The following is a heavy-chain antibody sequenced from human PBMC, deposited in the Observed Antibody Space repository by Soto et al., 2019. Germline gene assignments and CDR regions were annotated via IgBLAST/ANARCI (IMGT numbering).Heavy chain of an antibody. CDR1: GGSFSGYY. J-gene: IGHJ5*02. CDR3: AARPVGYCSSTRSRGYWFDH. V-gene: IGHV4-34*01. Sequence: QVQLQQWGAGLLKPSETLSLTCAVYGGSFSGYYWSWIRQPPGKGLEWIGEINHSGSTNYNPSLKRRVTISVDTSQNQFSQKLGSVTAAGTAVYYCAARPVGYCSSTRSRGYWFDHWGQGTLVTVSS. D-gene: IGHD2-2*01. CDR2: INHSGST.